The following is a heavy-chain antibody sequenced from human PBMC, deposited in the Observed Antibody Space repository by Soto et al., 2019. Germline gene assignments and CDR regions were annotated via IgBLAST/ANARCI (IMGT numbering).Heavy chain of an antibody. Sequence: SETLSLTCTVSGGSISGYYWSWIRQSPGKGLEWIAYIYHTGTINYNPSLKSRVTISVDTSKNQFSLKLSSVTAADTAVYYCARLGGSYAVPHFDYWGQGTLVTVSS. J-gene: IGHJ4*02. CDR1: GGSISGYY. CDR2: IYHTGTI. CDR3: ARLGGSYAVPHFDY. V-gene: IGHV4-59*08. D-gene: IGHD1-26*01.